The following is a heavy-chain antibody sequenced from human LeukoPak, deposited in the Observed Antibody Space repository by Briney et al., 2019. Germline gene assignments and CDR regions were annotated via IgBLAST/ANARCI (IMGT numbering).Heavy chain of an antibody. Sequence: ASVKVSCKASGYTFINHAIHWVCQAPGQRLEWMGWINIGNGNTKCSQNFQGRITITRDTSATTAYMDLSGLRSEDTAVYYCARRWGRSFDYWGQGTLVTVSS. CDR1: GYTFINHA. J-gene: IGHJ4*02. CDR2: INIGNGNT. D-gene: IGHD3-16*01. V-gene: IGHV1-3*04. CDR3: ARRWGRSFDY.